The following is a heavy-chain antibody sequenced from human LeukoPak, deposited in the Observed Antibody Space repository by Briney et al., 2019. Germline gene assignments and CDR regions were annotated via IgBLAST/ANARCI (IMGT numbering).Heavy chain of an antibody. D-gene: IGHD3-16*01. J-gene: IGHJ4*02. CDR1: GFTFSSYSM. V-gene: IGHV4-4*02. Sequence: PGGSLRLSCAASGFTFSSYSMNWVRQPPGKGLEWIGEIYHSGSTNYNPSLKSRVTISVDKSKNQFSLKLSSVTAADTAVYYCARGRGLGYWGQGTLVTVSS. CDR3: ARGRGLGY. CDR2: IYHSGST.